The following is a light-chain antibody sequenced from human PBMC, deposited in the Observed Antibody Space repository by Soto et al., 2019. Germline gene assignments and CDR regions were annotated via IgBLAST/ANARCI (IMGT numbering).Light chain of an antibody. J-gene: IGKJ1*01. CDR1: QSISSW. CDR2: KAS. Sequence: DLQMTQSPSTLSASVGDRVTITCRASQSISSWLAWYQQKPGKAPKLLIYKASSLESGVPSRFSGIGSGTEFTLTVSSLQPDDFATYYCQQYNSYRTFGQGTKVEIK. CDR3: QQYNSYRT. V-gene: IGKV1-5*03.